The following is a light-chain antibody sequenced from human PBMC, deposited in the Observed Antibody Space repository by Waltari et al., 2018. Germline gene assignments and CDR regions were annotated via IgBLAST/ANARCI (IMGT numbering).Light chain of an antibody. CDR1: QNVNSN. J-gene: IGKJ4*01. V-gene: IGKV3-15*01. CDR3: QQYNNWPLT. CDR2: AAS. Sequence: EIVMTKSPATLSVSPGESATLSCRASQNVNSNLAWYQQKVGQAPRLLISAASTRATGIPARFSGSGSGTEFTLTISSLQSEDFALYYCQQYNNWPLTFGGGTKVEIK.